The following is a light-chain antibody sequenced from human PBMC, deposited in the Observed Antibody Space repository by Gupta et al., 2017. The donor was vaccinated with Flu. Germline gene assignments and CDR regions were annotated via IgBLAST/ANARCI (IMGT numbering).Light chain of an antibody. CDR2: WAS. J-gene: IGKJ4*01. CDR1: QSILYSSNNKNY. V-gene: IGKV4-1*01. CDR3: QQYYSTPT. Sequence: DIVMTQSPDSLAVSLGERATINCKSSQSILYSSNNKNYLAWYQQKPGQPPKLLIYWASTREYGVPDRFRGSGSGTDFTLTSSSLQAEDVAVYYCQQYYSTPTFGGGTKVEIK.